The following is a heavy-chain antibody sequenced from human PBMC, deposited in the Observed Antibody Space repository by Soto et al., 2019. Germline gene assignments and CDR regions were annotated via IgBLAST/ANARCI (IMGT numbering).Heavy chain of an antibody. V-gene: IGHV4-39*01. J-gene: IGHJ5*02. CDR2: IYYSGST. CDR1: GGSISSSSYY. CDR3: ARQGSRYYGSGSYWFDP. D-gene: IGHD3-10*01. Sequence: QLLESGPGLVKPSETLSLTCTVSGGSISSSSYYWGWIRQPPGKGLEWIGSIYYSGSTYYNPSLKSRVTISVDTSKNQFSLKLSSVTAADTAVYYCARQGSRYYGSGSYWFDPWGQGTLVTVSS.